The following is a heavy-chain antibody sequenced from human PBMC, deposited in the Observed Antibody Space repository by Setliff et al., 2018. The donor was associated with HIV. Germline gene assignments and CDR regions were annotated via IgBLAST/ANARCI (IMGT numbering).Heavy chain of an antibody. CDR1: GGSISSYY. J-gene: IGHJ6*03. Sequence: SETLSLTCTVSGGSISSYYWSWIRQPPGKGLEWIGYIYTSGSTNYNPSLKSRVTISVDTSKNQFSLKLSSVTAADTAVYYCARDGRYSQNYMDVWGKGTTVTVSS. CDR3: ARDGRYSQNYMDV. V-gene: IGHV4-4*08. D-gene: IGHD5-18*01. CDR2: IYTSGST.